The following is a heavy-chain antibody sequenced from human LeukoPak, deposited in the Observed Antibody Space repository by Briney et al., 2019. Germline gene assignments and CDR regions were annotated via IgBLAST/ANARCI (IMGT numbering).Heavy chain of an antibody. CDR2: IKQDGSDK. V-gene: IGHV3-7*01. CDR1: GFPFSSYW. CDR3: ARLTGTTGFDY. J-gene: IGHJ4*02. Sequence: GGSLRLSCAASGFPFSSYWMSWVRQAPGKGLEWVANIKQDGSDKYYVDSVKGRFTISRDNAKNSLYLQLNSLRADDTAVYYCARLTGTTGFDYWGQGTLITVSS. D-gene: IGHD1-1*01.